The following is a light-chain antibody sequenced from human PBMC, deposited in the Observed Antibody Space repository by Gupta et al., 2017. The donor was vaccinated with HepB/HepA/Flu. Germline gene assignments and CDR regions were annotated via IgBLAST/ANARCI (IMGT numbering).Light chain of an antibody. J-gene: IGKJ4*01. CDR2: WAS. V-gene: IGKV4-1*01. Sequence: DIVMTQSPASLAVSLGERATINCMSSQNILYSANNKNYLAWYQQRTGQPPKLLIYWASIRESGVPDRFSGSGSGTDFTLTISSLQAEDVAVYYCQQDDSSPLTFGGGTKVEIK. CDR3: QQDDSSPLT. CDR1: QNILYSANNKNY.